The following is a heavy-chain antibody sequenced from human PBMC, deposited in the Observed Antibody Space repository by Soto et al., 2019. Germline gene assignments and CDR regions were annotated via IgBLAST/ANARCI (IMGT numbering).Heavy chain of an antibody. J-gene: IGHJ4*02. D-gene: IGHD3-22*01. Sequence: GGSLRLSCAASGFTFSSYAMSWVRQAPGKGLEWVSAISGSGGSTYYADSVKGRFTISRDNPKNTLYLQMNSLRAEDTAVYYFAKNPGYYYDSTGYHFDYWGQGTLVTVSS. CDR2: ISGSGGST. CDR1: GFTFSSYA. CDR3: AKNPGYYYDSTGYHFDY. V-gene: IGHV3-23*01.